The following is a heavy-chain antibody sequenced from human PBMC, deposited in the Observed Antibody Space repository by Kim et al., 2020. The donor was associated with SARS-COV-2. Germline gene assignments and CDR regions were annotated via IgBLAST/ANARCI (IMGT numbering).Heavy chain of an antibody. CDR3: ARGSVYSSGWYGVY. J-gene: IGHJ4*02. D-gene: IGHD6-19*01. Sequence: ASVKVSCKDSGYTFTSYDINWVRQATGQGLEWMGWMNPNSGNTGYAQKFQGRVTMTRNTSISTAYMELSSLRSEDTAVYYCARGSVYSSGWYGVYWGQGTLVTVSS. V-gene: IGHV1-8*01. CDR1: GYTFTSYD. CDR2: MNPNSGNT.